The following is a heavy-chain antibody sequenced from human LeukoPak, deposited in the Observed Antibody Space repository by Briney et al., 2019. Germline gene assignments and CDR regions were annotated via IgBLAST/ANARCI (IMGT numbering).Heavy chain of an antibody. CDR2: ISAYNGNT. D-gene: IGHD3-22*01. CDR1: GYTFSRYG. Sequence: ASVKVSCKASGYTFSRYGISWVRQAPGQGLEWMGWISAYNGNTNYPQKLQARVTMTTDTSTSTAYMELRSLRFDDTAVYYCARARYYDSSAYEDAFDIWGQGTVVTVSS. V-gene: IGHV1-18*01. CDR3: ARARYYDSSAYEDAFDI. J-gene: IGHJ3*02.